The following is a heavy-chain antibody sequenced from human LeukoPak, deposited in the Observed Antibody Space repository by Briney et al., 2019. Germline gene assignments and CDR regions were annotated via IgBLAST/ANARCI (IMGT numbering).Heavy chain of an antibody. J-gene: IGHJ4*02. D-gene: IGHD1-1*01. CDR2: IGSSGTTV. V-gene: IGHV3-48*03. CDR3: ARLWTGFDY. Sequence: GGSLRLSCAASGFTFSNYEMNWVRQAPGKGLEWVSYIGSSGTTVYYADSVKGLFTISRDNAKNSLYLQMNSLRVEDTAIYYCARLWTGFDYWGQGALVTVSS. CDR1: GFTFSNYE.